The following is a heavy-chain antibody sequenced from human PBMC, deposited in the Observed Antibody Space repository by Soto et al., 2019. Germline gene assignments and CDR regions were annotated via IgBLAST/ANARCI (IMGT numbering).Heavy chain of an antibody. Sequence: GASVKVSCKASSYTFTSYGISWVRQAPGQGLEWMGRISAYNGNTNYAQKLQGRVTMTTDTSTSTAYMELRSLRSDDTAVYYCARDDKGSSGWLFDYWGQGTLVTVSS. D-gene: IGHD6-19*01. CDR2: ISAYNGNT. V-gene: IGHV1-18*01. CDR3: ARDDKGSSGWLFDY. J-gene: IGHJ4*02. CDR1: SYTFTSYG.